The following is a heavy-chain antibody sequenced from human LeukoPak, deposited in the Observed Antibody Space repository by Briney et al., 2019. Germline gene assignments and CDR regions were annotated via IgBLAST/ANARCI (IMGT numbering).Heavy chain of an antibody. D-gene: IGHD6-13*01. Sequence: SETLSLTCAVSGYSLSSGYYWGWIRQPPGKGLEWIGNINRSGNTYYHPSLKSRITISIDTSKNQFSLKVSSVTAADTAVYYCARLKGSWSIDYWGQGTLVTVSS. CDR2: INRSGNT. J-gene: IGHJ4*02. CDR3: ARLKGSWSIDY. V-gene: IGHV4-38-2*01. CDR1: GYSLSSGYY.